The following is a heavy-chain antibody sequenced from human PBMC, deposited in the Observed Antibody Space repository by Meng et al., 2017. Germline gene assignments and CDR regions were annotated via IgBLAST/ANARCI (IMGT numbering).Heavy chain of an antibody. D-gene: IGHD2-15*01. CDR1: GGSISSGGYY. J-gene: IGHJ3*02. CDR2: IYYSGST. V-gene: IGHV4-31*03. Sequence: LRLSCTVSGGSISSGGYYWSWIRQHPGKGLEWIGYIYYSGSTYYNPSLKSRVTISVDTSKNQFSLKLSSVTAADTAVYYCARDGPPSPYCSGGSCYHDDAFDIWGQGTRVTVSS. CDR3: ARDGPPSPYCSGGSCYHDDAFDI.